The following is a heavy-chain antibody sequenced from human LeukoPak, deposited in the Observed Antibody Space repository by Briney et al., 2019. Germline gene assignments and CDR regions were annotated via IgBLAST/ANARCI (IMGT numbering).Heavy chain of an antibody. CDR3: AKGLHEFGDYVARTADYYSGMDV. CDR1: GFTFSSYA. D-gene: IGHD4-17*01. J-gene: IGHJ6*02. CDR2: ISFHGNNK. V-gene: IGHV3-30*18. Sequence: PGGSLRLSCAASGFTFSSYAMHWVRQAPGKGLEWVALISFHGNNKYYADSVKGRFTISRDNSKNTLYVQMSSLRPDDTAVYYCAKGLHEFGDYVARTADYYSGMDVWGQGTTVTVSS.